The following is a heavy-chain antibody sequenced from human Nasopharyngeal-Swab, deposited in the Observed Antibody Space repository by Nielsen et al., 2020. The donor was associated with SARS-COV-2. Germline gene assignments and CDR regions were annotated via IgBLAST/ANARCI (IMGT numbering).Heavy chain of an antibody. CDR2: TYYRSKWYN. J-gene: IGHJ6*03. D-gene: IGHD4-17*01. Sequence: WIRQSPSRGLEWLGRTYYRSKWYNDYAVSVKSRITINPDTSKNQFSLHLNSVTPEDTAVYYCARARGGYGEYYYYYPDVRGKGTTVTVSS. V-gene: IGHV6-1*01. CDR3: ARARGGYGEYYYYYPDV.